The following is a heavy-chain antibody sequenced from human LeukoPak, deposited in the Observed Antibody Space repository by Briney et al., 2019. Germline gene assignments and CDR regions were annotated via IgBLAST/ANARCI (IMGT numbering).Heavy chain of an antibody. V-gene: IGHV3-21*01. CDR2: ISSSSSYI. CDR3: ARDQDRSSWYEYNFDY. D-gene: IGHD6-13*01. Sequence: PGGSLRLSCAASGFTFSSYSMNWVRQAPGKGLEWVSSISSSSSYIYYADSVKGRFTISRDNAKNSLYLQMNSLRDEDTAVYYCARDQDRSSWYEYNFDYWGQGTLVTVSS. CDR1: GFTFSSYS. J-gene: IGHJ4*02.